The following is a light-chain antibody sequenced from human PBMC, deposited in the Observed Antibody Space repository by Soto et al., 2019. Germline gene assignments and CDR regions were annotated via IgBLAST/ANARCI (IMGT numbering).Light chain of an antibody. Sequence: EIVMTQSPATLSASPGERATLSCRASQSVRTNLAWYQQKPGQAPRLLIYDASTMATGIPARFSGSGSGTDFPLTINPLQFEVFAFYYCQKYNNGPPYTFGQGTKLEIK. V-gene: IGKV3-15*01. J-gene: IGKJ2*01. CDR2: DAS. CDR1: QSVRTN. CDR3: QKYNNGPPYT.